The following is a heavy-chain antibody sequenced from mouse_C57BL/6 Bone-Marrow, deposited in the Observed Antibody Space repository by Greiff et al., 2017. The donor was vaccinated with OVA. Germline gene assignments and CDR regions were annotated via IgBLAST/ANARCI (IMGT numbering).Heavy chain of an antibody. CDR2: IEPANGNT. V-gene: IGHV14-3*01. D-gene: IGHD1-1*01. CDR1: GFNIKNTY. J-gene: IGHJ1*03. CDR3: ARAPHYYGSTSWYFDV. Sequence: EVQLQQSVAELVRPGASVKLSCTASGFNIKNTYMHWVKQRPEQGLEWIGRIEPANGNTKYAPKFQGKATITADTSSNTAYLQLSSLTSEDTAIYYCARAPHYYGSTSWYFDVWGTGTTVTVSS.